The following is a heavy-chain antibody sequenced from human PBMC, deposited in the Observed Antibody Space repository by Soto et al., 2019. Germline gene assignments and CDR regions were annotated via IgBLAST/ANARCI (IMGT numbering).Heavy chain of an antibody. CDR1: GFTFSNAW. Sequence: GGSLRLSCAASGFTFSNAWVNWVRQAPGKGLEWVGRIKSKTDGGTTDYAAPVKGRFTISRDDSKNTLYLQMNSLKTEETAVYYCTTGTAAAGGDKKSTAYYYYYYGMDVWGQGTTVTVSS. D-gene: IGHD6-13*01. V-gene: IGHV3-15*07. CDR2: IKSKTDGGTT. J-gene: IGHJ6*02. CDR3: TTGTAAAGGDKKSTAYYYYYYGMDV.